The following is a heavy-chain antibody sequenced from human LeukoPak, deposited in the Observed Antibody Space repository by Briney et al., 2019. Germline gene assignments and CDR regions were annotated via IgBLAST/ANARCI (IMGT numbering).Heavy chain of an antibody. CDR1: GFTFSDHY. CDR3: ARGGAAAGIDWYFDL. Sequence: GGSLRLSCAASGFTFSDHYMDWVRQAPGKGLEWVGRTRNKANSYTTEYAASVKGRFTISRDDSKNSLYLQMNSLKTEDTAVYYCARGGAAAGIDWYFDLWGRGTLVTVSS. J-gene: IGHJ2*01. V-gene: IGHV3-72*01. D-gene: IGHD6-13*01. CDR2: TRNKANSYTT.